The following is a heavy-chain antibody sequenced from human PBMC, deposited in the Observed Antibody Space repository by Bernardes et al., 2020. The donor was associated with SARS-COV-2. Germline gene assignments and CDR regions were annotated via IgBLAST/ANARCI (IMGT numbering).Heavy chain of an antibody. J-gene: IGHJ2*01. V-gene: IGHV3-48*04. CDR2: ISSSSSTI. CDR1: GFTFSSYS. Sequence: GGSLRLSCAASGFTFSSYSMNWVRQAPGKGLEWVSYISSSSSTIYYADSVKGRFTISRDNAKNSLYLQMNSLRAEDTAVYYCARDRWYFYLWGRGNLVTVSS. CDR3: ARDRWYFYL.